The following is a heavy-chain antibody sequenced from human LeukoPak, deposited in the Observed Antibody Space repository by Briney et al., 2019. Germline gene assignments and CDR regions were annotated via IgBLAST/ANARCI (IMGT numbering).Heavy chain of an antibody. Sequence: ASVKVSCKASGGTFSDYALNWVRQAPGQGLEWMGWINTNTGNPTYAQGFTGRFVFSLDTSVSTACLQISSLKAEDTAVYYCATDFSPLEGYYFDYWGQGTLVTVPS. D-gene: IGHD3/OR15-3a*01. CDR2: INTNTGNP. V-gene: IGHV7-4-1*02. CDR3: ATDFSPLEGYYFDY. CDR1: GGTFSDYA. J-gene: IGHJ4*02.